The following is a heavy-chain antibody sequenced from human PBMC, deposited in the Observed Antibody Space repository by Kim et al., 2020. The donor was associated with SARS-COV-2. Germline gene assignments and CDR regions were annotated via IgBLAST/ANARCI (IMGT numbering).Heavy chain of an antibody. CDR1: GGTFSSYA. D-gene: IGHD3-3*01. J-gene: IGHJ5*02. CDR2: IIPIFGTA. Sequence: SVKVSCKASGGTFSSYAISWVRQAPGQGLEWMGGIIPIFGTANYAQKFQGRVTITADESTSTAYMELSSLRSEDTAVYYCAIRLRFSTRSNWFDPWGQGTLVTVSS. V-gene: IGHV1-69*13. CDR3: AIRLRFSTRSNWFDP.